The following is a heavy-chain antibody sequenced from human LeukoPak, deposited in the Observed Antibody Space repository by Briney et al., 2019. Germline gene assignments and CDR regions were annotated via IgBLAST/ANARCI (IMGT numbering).Heavy chain of an antibody. CDR1: GACFSDYY. V-gene: IGHV4-34*01. D-gene: IGHD4-11*01. CDR2: IKHSGST. CDR3: APHLNSAWLDH. Sequence: SETLSLTCALYGACFSDYYWSWIRQPPGKGLEGIGEIKHSGSTNYNPSLKSPVTISVDTSTNQLSVQMTSMTATDTAVYYCAPHLNSAWLDHWGQGTLVTVSS. J-gene: IGHJ5*02.